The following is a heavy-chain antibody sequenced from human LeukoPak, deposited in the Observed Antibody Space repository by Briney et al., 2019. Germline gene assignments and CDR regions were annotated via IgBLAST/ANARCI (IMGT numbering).Heavy chain of an antibody. CDR2: INPNSGGT. CDR3: ARDLGSSWYGIDY. CDR1: GYTFSGYF. V-gene: IGHV1-2*02. D-gene: IGHD6-13*01. J-gene: IGHJ4*02. Sequence: GASVKVSCRASGYTFSGYFMHWVRQAPGQGLEWMGWINPNSGGTNYAQKFQGRVTMTRDTSISTAYMELSRLRSDDTAVYYCARDLGSSWYGIDYWGQGTLVTVSS.